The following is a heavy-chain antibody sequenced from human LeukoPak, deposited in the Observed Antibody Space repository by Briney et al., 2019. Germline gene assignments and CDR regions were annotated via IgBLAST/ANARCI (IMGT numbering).Heavy chain of an antibody. V-gene: IGHV3-30*01. CDR2: ISYGGSNK. CDR1: GFTFSSYA. D-gene: IGHD1-26*01. J-gene: IGHJ5*02. Sequence: GGSLRLSCAASGFTFSSYAMHWVRQAPGKGLEWVAVISYGGSNKYYADSVKGRFTISRDNSKNTLYLQMNSLRAEDTAVYYCARDRGSYYARLWFDPWGQGTLVTVSS. CDR3: ARDRGSYYARLWFDP.